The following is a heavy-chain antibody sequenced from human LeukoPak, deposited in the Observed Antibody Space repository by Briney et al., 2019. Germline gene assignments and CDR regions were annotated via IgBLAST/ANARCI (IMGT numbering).Heavy chain of an antibody. CDR1: GFTFSSYW. V-gene: IGHV3-74*03. CDR3: ATLAPGYSSGWNHIDY. J-gene: IGHJ4*02. Sequence: PGGSLRLSCAASGFTFSSYWMSWIRQAPGKGLVWVSRLNSDGSITTYADSVKGRFTISRDNAKNTLYLQMNSLRAEDTAVYYCATLAPGYSSGWNHIDYWGQGTLVTVSS. D-gene: IGHD6-19*01. CDR2: LNSDGSIT.